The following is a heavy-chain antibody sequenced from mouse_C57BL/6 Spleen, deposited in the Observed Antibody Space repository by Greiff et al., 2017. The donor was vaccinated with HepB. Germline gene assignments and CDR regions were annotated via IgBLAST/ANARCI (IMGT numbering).Heavy chain of an antibody. CDR2: IDPEDGET. CDR1: GFNIKDYY. J-gene: IGHJ1*03. Sequence: VQLQQSGAELVKPGASVKLSCTASGFNIKDYYMHWVKQRTEQGLEWIGRIDPEDGETKYAPKFQGKATITADTASNTAYLQLSSLTSEDTAVYYCASPYGSSYWYFDVWGTGTTVTVSS. D-gene: IGHD1-1*01. CDR3: ASPYGSSYWYFDV. V-gene: IGHV14-2*01.